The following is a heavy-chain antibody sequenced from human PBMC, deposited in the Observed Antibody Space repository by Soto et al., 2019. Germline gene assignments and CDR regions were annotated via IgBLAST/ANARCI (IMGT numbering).Heavy chain of an antibody. V-gene: IGHV4-39*01. CDR1: GGSISSSSYY. D-gene: IGHD3-16*02. CDR3: ARLSSAPRYFDY. Sequence: PSETLSLTCTVPGGSISSSSYYWGWIRQPPGKGLEWIGSIYYSGSTYYNPSLKSRVTISVDTSKNQFSLKLSSVTAADTAVYYCARLSSAPRYFDYWGQGXLVTVYS. CDR2: IYYSGST. J-gene: IGHJ4*02.